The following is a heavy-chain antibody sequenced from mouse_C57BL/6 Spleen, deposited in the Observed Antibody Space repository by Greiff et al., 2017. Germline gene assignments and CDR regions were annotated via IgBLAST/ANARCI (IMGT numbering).Heavy chain of an antibody. CDR2: INPNTGGT. Sequence: VQLQQSGPELVKPGASVKIPCKASGYTFTDYNMDWVKQSHGKSLEWIGDINPNTGGTIYNQKFKGKATLTVDKSSSTAYMELRSLTSEDTAVYYCARVYYSNYFDYWGQGTTLTVSS. J-gene: IGHJ2*01. CDR1: GYTFTDYN. V-gene: IGHV1-18*01. CDR3: ARVYYSNYFDY. D-gene: IGHD2-5*01.